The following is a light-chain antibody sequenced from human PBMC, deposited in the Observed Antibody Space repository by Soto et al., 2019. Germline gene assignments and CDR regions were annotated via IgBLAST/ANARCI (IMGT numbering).Light chain of an antibody. Sequence: TRTQSTQSLLPAVSATLACGASQSIRDRYWAWYQQRPGQAPRLLIHGANSRASGIPDRFSGSWSGRGYTRSICSLGPEDVAVYYCMRYGSPLLRVGQGTKVDI. CDR3: MRYGSPLLR. V-gene: IGKV3-20*01. CDR1: QSIRDRY. J-gene: IGKJ1*01. CDR2: GAN.